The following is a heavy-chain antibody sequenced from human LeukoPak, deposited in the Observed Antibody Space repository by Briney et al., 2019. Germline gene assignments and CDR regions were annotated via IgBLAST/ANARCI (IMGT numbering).Heavy chain of an antibody. CDR3: AKEITQYTSSWHWVN. J-gene: IGHJ4*02. CDR2: VSYEGRTQ. D-gene: IGHD6-13*01. V-gene: IGHV3-30*18. CDR1: GFTFSNYG. Sequence: GRSLRLSCEASGFTFSNYGMHLVRQSPGQGLEWVAVVSYEGRTQYYADSVKGRFTISRDNSKNTLFLQMNSLRAEDTAVHYCAKEITQYTSSWHWVNWGQGTLVSVSS.